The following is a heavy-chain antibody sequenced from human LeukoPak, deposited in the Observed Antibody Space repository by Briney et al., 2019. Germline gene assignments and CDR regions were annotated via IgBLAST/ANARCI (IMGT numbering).Heavy chain of an antibody. CDR1: GFIFTSYP. CDR2: VNNNGGTT. CDR3: VRGWRNMDV. D-gene: IGHD5-24*01. J-gene: IGHJ6*02. V-gene: IGHV3-64D*06. Sequence: HAGGSLRLSCSASGFIFTSYPMHWVRQAPGKGLEYVAVVNNNGGTTYYADSVKGRFTISRDNSKNTLYLQMSSLRPEDTAVYYCVRGWRNMDVWGQGTTVTVSS.